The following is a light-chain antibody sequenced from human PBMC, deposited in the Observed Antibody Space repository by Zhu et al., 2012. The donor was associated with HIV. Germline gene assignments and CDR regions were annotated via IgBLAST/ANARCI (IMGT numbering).Light chain of an antibody. Sequence: EIVLTQSPGTLSLSPGDRATLSCRASQSVTNDYLAWYQQKPGQAPRLLMYDASNTAPGISARFSGSGSGTDFTLTISSLEPEDSAVYYCQQRNSNWFTFGGGTKVEIK. CDR3: QQRNSNWFT. V-gene: IGKV3-11*01. J-gene: IGKJ4*01. CDR2: DAS. CDR1: QSVTNDY.